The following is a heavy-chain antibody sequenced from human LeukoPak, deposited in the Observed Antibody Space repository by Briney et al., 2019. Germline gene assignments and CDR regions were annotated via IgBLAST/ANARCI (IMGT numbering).Heavy chain of an antibody. D-gene: IGHD6-19*01. J-gene: IGHJ4*02. CDR2: IGAAGEM. V-gene: IGHV3-13*04. Sequence: GGSLRLSCAASGFTFSSYDMHWVRQATGKGLEWVSTIGAAGEMFYPGSVKGRFTISRDDAKNSMYLQVNSLRAGDTAVYYCVRRLRGWSSGFDYWGQGILVTVSS. CDR3: VRRLRGWSSGFDY. CDR1: GFTFSSYD.